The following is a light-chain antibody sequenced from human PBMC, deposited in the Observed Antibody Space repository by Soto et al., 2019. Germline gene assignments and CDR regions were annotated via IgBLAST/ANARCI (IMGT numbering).Light chain of an antibody. CDR1: QGITNY. CDR3: QTYNTAPIT. V-gene: IGKV1-27*01. CDR2: AAS. Sequence: DIQMTQSPSSLSASVGDRVTITCRANQGITNYLAWYQQKPGKVPSLLIYAASTLQSGVPSRFSGGGSGTDFTLTISSLQPEDVATYYCQTYNTAPITFGQGTRLDIK. J-gene: IGKJ5*01.